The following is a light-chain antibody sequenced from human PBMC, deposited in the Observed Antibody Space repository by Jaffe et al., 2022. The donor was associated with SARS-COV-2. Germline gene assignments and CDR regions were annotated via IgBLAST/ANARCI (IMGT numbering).Light chain of an antibody. CDR3: GTWDSSLSTEV. V-gene: IGLV1-51*01. CDR2: DNN. CDR1: SSNIGSYS. Sequence: QSVLTQPPSVSAAPGQKVTISCSGSSSNIGSYSVSWYQQFPGTAPKLLIFDNNRRPSGIPDRFSASKSGTSATLGITGLQTGDEADYYCGTWDSSLSTEVFGGGTKLTVL. J-gene: IGLJ3*02.